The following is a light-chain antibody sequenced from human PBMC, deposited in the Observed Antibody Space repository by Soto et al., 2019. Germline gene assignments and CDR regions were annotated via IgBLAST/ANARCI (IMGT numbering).Light chain of an antibody. CDR3: SSYSSSSTE. J-gene: IGLJ3*02. V-gene: IGLV2-14*01. CDR2: DVS. CDR1: SSDIGGYNY. Sequence: QSALTQPASVSGSPGQSITISCTGTSSDIGGYNYVSWYQHHPGQAPKLMIYDVSNRPSGVSNRFSGSKSGNTASLTISGLQPEDEADYYCSSYSSSSTEFGGGTKLTVL.